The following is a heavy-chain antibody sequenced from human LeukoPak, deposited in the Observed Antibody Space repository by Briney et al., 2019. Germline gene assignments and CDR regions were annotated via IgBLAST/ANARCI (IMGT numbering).Heavy chain of an antibody. D-gene: IGHD4-17*01. J-gene: IGHJ3*02. CDR2: ISSSSSYI. CDR3: ARSDYGDYEGAFDI. CDR1: GFTFSSYS. Sequence: KPGGSLRLSCAASGFTFSSYSMNWVRQAPGKGLEWVSSISSSSSYIYYADSVKGRFTISRDNAKNSLYLQMNSLRAEDTAVYYCARSDYGDYEGAFDIWGQGAMVTVSS. V-gene: IGHV3-21*01.